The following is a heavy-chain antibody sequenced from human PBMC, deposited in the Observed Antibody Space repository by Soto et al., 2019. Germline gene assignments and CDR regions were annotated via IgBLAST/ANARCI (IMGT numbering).Heavy chain of an antibody. J-gene: IGHJ5*02. V-gene: IGHV4-30-4*01. CDR2: IYYSGST. Sequence: SETLSLTCTVSGGSISSGDYYWSWIRQPPGKGLEWIGYIYYSGSTYYNPSLKSRVTISVDTSKNRFSLKLSSVTAADTAVYYCARVWGRGSSSLRAWFDPWGQGTLVTVSS. D-gene: IGHD6-6*01. CDR1: GGSISSGDYY. CDR3: ARVWGRGSSSLRAWFDP.